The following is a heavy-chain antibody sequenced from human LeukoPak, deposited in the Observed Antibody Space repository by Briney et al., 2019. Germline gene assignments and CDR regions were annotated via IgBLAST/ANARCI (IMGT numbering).Heavy chain of an antibody. CDR2: MYSASST. CDR3: ASMSGGDYPYFDY. CDR1: DFTVSRNY. D-gene: IGHD4-17*01. V-gene: IGHV3-53*01. J-gene: IGHJ4*02. Sequence: GGSLRVSYAASDFTVSRNYMRWVRQDPGKGLEWATVMYSASSTRYAGAAKGRLNISRNNSNNSLYLQMNSLRLEDTVLYYCASMSGGDYPYFDYWGQGALGTVSS.